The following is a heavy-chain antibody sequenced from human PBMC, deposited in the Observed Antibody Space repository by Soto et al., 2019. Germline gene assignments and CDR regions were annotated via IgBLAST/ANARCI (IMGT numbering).Heavy chain of an antibody. CDR3: ARVCGGDCRHGMDV. CDR2: IYYSGST. J-gene: IGHJ6*02. Sequence: QVQLQESGPGLVKPSQTLSLTCTVSGGSISSGGYYWSWIRQHPGKGLEWIGYIYYSGSTYYNPSRKSRVTISVDTSKNQFSLKLSSVTAADTAVYYCARVCGGDCRHGMDVWGQGTTVTVSS. CDR1: GGSISSGGYY. V-gene: IGHV4-31*03. D-gene: IGHD2-21*02.